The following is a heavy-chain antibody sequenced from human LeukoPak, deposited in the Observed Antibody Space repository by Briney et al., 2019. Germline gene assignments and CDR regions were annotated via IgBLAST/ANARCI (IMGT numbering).Heavy chain of an antibody. V-gene: IGHV3-23*01. CDR1: GFTFSSYA. J-gene: IGHJ6*02. CDR2: ISGSGGST. D-gene: IGHD3-10*01. Sequence: GGSLRLSCAASGFTFSSYAMSWVRQAPGKGLEWVSAISGSGGSTYYADSVKGRLTISRDNSKNTLYLQMNSLRAEDTAVYYCAKGLWFGELGLYYYYGMDVWGQGTTVTVSS. CDR3: AKGLWFGELGLYYYYGMDV.